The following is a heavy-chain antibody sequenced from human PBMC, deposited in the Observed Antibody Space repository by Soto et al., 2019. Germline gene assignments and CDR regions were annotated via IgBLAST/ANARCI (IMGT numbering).Heavy chain of an antibody. CDR3: ARWPDGYYYYGMDV. CDR1: GYTFTSYD. Sequence: QVQLVQSGAEVKKPGASVKVSCKASGYTFTSYDINWVRQATGQGLEWMGWMNPNSGNTGYAQKFQGRVTMTRNTPRSTAYMELSSLRSEDTAVYYCARWPDGYYYYGMDVWGPGNTVTVSS. V-gene: IGHV1-8*01. CDR2: MNPNSGNT. J-gene: IGHJ6*02.